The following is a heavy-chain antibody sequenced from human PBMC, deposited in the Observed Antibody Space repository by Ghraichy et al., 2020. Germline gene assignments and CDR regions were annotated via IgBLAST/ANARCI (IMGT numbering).Heavy chain of an antibody. D-gene: IGHD6-6*01. J-gene: IGHJ4*02. Sequence: ASVKVSCKASGYTFTGYYMHWVRQAPGQGLEWMGWINPNSGGTNYAQKFQGWVTMTRDTSISTAYMELSRLRSDDTAVYYCARGVLAARPSPASILGYWGQGTLVTVSS. CDR1: GYTFTGYY. CDR2: INPNSGGT. V-gene: IGHV1-2*04. CDR3: ARGVLAARPSPASILGY.